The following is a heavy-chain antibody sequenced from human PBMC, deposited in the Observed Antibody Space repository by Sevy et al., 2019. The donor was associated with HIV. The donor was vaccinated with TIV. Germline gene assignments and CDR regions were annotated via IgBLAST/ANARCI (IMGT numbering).Heavy chain of an antibody. CDR2: INHSGSA. CDR1: GFTFNNYA. Sequence: GSLRLSCAASGFTFNNYAMTWVRQAPGKGLEWIGDINHSGSANYNPSLKSRVTISVDTTKSQFSLKLSSVTAADTAVYYCARPGGDLWGRGTLVTVSS. J-gene: IGHJ4*02. CDR3: ARPGGDL. V-gene: IGHV4-34*01. D-gene: IGHD3-16*01.